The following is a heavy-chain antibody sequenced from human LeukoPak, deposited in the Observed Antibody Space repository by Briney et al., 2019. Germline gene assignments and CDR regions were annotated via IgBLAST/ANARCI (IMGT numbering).Heavy chain of an antibody. CDR2: IYTSGST. Sequence: SETLSLTCTVSGGSISSYYWSWIRQPAGKGLEWIGRIYTSGSTNYNPSLKSRVTMSVDTSKNQFSLKLSSVTAADTAVYYCARVGGDLGDYYYYYMDVWGKGTTVTISS. V-gene: IGHV4-4*07. D-gene: IGHD4-17*01. J-gene: IGHJ6*03. CDR3: ARVGGDLGDYYYYYMDV. CDR1: GGSISSYY.